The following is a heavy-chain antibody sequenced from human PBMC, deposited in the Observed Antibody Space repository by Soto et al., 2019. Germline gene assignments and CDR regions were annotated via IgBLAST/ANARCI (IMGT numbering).Heavy chain of an antibody. CDR3: AREGIAARHGDWFDP. CDR2: IIPILGIA. V-gene: IGHV1-69*04. J-gene: IGHJ5*02. D-gene: IGHD6-6*01. Sequence: SVKVSCKASGGTFSSYTISWVRQAPGQGLEWMGRIIPILGIANYAQKFQGRVTITADKSTSTAYMELSSLRSEDTAVYYCAREGIAARHGDWFDPWGQGTLVTVSS. CDR1: GGTFSSYT.